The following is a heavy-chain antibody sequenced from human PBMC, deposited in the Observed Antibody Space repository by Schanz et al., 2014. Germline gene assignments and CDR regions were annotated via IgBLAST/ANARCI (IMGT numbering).Heavy chain of an antibody. J-gene: IGHJ2*01. CDR3: VRVPSRDVSFDL. V-gene: IGHV1-18*01. Sequence: QVQLVQSGAEVKEPGASVKVSCKASGYTFTDYGLSWVRQAPGQGLEGLRWIRPDNGHTTYSQKVRDRVIFTTDTSANTADMELRSLRSDDTAHYYCVRVPSRDVSFDLWGRGTLVTVSS. CDR1: GYTFTDYG. D-gene: IGHD3-16*01. CDR2: IRPDNGHT.